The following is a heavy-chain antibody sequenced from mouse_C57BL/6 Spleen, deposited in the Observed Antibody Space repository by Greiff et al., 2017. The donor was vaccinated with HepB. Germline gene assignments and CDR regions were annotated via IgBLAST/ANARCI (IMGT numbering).Heavy chain of an antibody. CDR3: ARCDYAYYYAMDY. CDR2: INPSNGGT. Sequence: QVQLQQPGTELVKPGASVKLSCKASGYTFTSYWMHWVKQRPGQGLEWIGDINPSNGGTNYNEKFKSKATLTVDKSSSTAYMQLSSLTSEDSAVYYCARCDYAYYYAMDYWGQGTSVTVSS. CDR1: GYTFTSYW. V-gene: IGHV1-53*01. D-gene: IGHD2-4*01. J-gene: IGHJ4*01.